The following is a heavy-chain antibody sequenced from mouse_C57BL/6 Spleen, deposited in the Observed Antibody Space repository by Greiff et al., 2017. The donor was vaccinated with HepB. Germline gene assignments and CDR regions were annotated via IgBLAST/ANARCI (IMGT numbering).Heavy chain of an antibody. J-gene: IGHJ2*01. CDR1: GYTFTDYE. CDR3: TRDDGDYSY. CDR2: IDPETGGT. Sequence: VKLMESGAELVRPGASVTLSCKASGYTFTDYEMHWVKQTPVHGLEWIGAIDPETGGTAYNQKFKGKAILTADKSSSTAYMELRSLTSEDSAVYYCTRDDGDYSYWGQGTTLTVSS. D-gene: IGHD2-12*01. V-gene: IGHV1-15*01.